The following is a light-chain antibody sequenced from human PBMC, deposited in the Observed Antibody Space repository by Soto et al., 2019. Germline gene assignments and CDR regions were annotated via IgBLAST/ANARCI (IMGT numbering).Light chain of an antibody. V-gene: IGLV2-14*01. CDR3: SSHTPNITL. Sequence: QSALTQPASVSGSPGQSITLSCSGTSSDVGGYNYVSWYQQHPGKAPKLMIYEVSNRPSGVSNRFSGSKSGNTASLTISGLQADDEADYYCSSHTPNITLFGGGTKLTVL. J-gene: IGLJ2*01. CDR1: SSDVGGYNY. CDR2: EVS.